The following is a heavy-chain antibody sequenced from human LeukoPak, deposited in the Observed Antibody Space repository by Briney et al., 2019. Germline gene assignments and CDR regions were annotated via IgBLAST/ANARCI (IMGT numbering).Heavy chain of an antibody. Sequence: SETLSLTCTVSGGSISSYYWSWIRQPAGKGLEWIGRIYTSGSTNYNPSLKSRVTMSVDTSKNQFSLKLGSVTAADTAVYYCARGYDSSRYNWFDPLGPGNPGHRLL. CDR2: IYTSGST. D-gene: IGHD3-22*01. J-gene: IGHJ5*02. CDR3: ARGYDSSRYNWFDP. CDR1: GGSISSYY. V-gene: IGHV4-4*07.